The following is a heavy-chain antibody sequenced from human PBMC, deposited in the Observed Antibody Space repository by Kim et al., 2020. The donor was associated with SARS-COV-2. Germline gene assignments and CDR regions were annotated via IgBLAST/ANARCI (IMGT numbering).Heavy chain of an antibody. CDR1: GYTFTSYY. CDR3: ARGGGGDYYDSSGYYWTGY. CDR2: INPSGGST. D-gene: IGHD3-22*01. J-gene: IGHJ4*02. Sequence: ASVKVSCKASGYTFTSYYMHWVRQAPGQGLEWTGIINPSGGSTSYAQKFQGRVTMTRDTSTSTVYMELSSLRSEDTAVYYCARGGGGDYYDSSGYYWTGYWGQGTLVTVSS. V-gene: IGHV1-46*01.